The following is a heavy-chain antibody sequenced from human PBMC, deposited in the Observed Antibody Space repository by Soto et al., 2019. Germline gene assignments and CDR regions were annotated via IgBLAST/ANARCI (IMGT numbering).Heavy chain of an antibody. CDR2: IWYDGSNK. D-gene: IGHD3-9*01. V-gene: IGHV3-33*01. CDR1: GFTFSDYG. Sequence: PGGSLRLSCAASGFTFSDYGMHWVRQAPGKGLEWVAVIWYDGSNKYYADSVKGRFTISRDNSKNTLYLQMNSLRAEDTAVYYCARDPLHYDILTGYSPNSFDFWGQGTLVTVSS. J-gene: IGHJ4*02. CDR3: ARDPLHYDILTGYSPNSFDF.